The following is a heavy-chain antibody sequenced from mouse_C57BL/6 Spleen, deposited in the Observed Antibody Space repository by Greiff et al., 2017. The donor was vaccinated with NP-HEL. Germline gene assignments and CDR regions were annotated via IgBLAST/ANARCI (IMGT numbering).Heavy chain of an antibody. V-gene: IGHV1-76*01. Sequence: VQLQQSGAELVRPGASVKLSCKASGYTFTDYYINWVKQRPGQGLEWIARIYTGSGNTYYNEKFKGKATLTAEKSSSTAYMQLSSLTSEDSAVYFCARGNYASAMDYWGQGTSVTVSS. CDR2: IYTGSGNT. D-gene: IGHD2-1*01. CDR1: GYTFTDYY. J-gene: IGHJ4*01. CDR3: ARGNYASAMDY.